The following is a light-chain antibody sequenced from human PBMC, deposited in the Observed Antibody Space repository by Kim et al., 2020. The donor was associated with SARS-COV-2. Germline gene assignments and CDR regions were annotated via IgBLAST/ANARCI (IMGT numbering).Light chain of an antibody. J-gene: IGLJ3*02. CDR1: SLRRFY. CDR3: NSRDSTDNHWV. V-gene: IGLV3-19*01. Sequence: ALGQTVRITCQGDSLRRFYASWYQQKPGQAPVLVIYGKTNRPSGIPDRFSGSRSGNTASLTITGAQAEDEADYYCNSRDSTDNHWVFGGGTQLTVL. CDR2: GKT.